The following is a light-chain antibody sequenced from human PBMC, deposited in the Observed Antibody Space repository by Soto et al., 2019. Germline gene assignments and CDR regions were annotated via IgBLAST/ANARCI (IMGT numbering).Light chain of an antibody. CDR1: QTISNNY. V-gene: IGKV3-20*01. J-gene: IGKJ1*01. CDR3: QQYGSSPWT. Sequence: EIVLTQSPGTLSLSPGERATLSCRASQTISNNYLAWYQQKPGQAPRLLIYGASSRATSIPDTFSGSGSGTDFTLTINRLEPEDFAGYYCQQYGSSPWTFGHGTKVEIK. CDR2: GAS.